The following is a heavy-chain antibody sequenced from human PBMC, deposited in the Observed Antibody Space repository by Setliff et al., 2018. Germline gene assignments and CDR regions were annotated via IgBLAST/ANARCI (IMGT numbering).Heavy chain of an antibody. CDR3: ARVQQLGTFDY. CDR1: GATFSSYA. Sequence: SVKVSCKASGATFSSYAISWVRQAPGQGLEWMGRIIPIFGTANYAQKFQGRVTITADKSTSTAYMELSSLRSEDTAVYYCARVQQLGTFDYWGQGPRSPSPQ. CDR2: IIPIFGTA. V-gene: IGHV1-69*06. D-gene: IGHD6-13*01. J-gene: IGHJ4*02.